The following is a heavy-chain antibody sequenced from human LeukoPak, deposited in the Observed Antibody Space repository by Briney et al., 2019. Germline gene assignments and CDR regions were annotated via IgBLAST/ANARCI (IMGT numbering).Heavy chain of an antibody. CDR3: ARGRYSGFFDY. V-gene: IGHV4-34*01. D-gene: IGHD5-12*01. Sequence: PSETLSLTCVVSGGSFSGYYWTSIRHPPRKGLEWIGEINHSANTHYNPSPKSRVTISLDTSKSQFSLNLSSVTAADTAVFYCARGRYSGFFDYWGQGTLVTVSS. J-gene: IGHJ4*02. CDR1: GGSFSGYY. CDR2: INHSANT.